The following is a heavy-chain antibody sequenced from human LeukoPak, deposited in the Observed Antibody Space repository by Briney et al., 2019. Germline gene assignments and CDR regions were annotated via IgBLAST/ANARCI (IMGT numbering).Heavy chain of an antibody. V-gene: IGHV3-21*01. J-gene: IGHJ6*02. CDR1: GFIFSNHS. Sequence: GGSLRLTCAVSGFIFSNHSMNWVRQAPGRGLEWVSSISSRGSYRFYADSVKGRFTISRDNASKSLSLQMTSLRGEDTAVYYCVRGSRKLGGMDVWGQGTTVTVSS. CDR3: VRGSRKLGGMDV. D-gene: IGHD1-7*01. CDR2: ISSRGSYR.